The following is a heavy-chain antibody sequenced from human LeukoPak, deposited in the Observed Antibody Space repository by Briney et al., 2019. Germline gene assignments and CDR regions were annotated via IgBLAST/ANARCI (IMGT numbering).Heavy chain of an antibody. CDR3: ARDDYYDSSGYYSAFDI. V-gene: IGHV4-59*01. J-gene: IGHJ3*02. CDR1: GGSISSYY. Sequence: SETLSLTCTVSGGSISSYYWSWIRQPPGKGLEWIGNIYDRGSTKYNPSLKSRVTISVDTSKNQFSLRLSSVTAADTAVYYCARDDYYDSSGYYSAFDIWGQGTMVTVSS. D-gene: IGHD3-22*01. CDR2: IYDRGST.